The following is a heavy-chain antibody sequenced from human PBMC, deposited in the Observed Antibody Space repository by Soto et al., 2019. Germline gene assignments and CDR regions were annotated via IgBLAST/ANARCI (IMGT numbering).Heavy chain of an antibody. Sequence: DVELLESGGGLVQPGGSLRLSCAASGFTFRSYAMSWVRQAPGEGLEWVSSISGGGHNTYYAEPVKGRFTISRDNSKNTLYLQMNSLRAEDTAVYYCARELYGDIYGGQGTQVTVAS. J-gene: IGHJ4*02. CDR2: ISGGGHNT. CDR1: GFTFRSYA. V-gene: IGHV3-23*01. D-gene: IGHD4-17*01. CDR3: ARELYGDIY.